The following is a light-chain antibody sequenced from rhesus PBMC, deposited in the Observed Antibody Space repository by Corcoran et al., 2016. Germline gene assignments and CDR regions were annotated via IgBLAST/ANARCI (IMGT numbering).Light chain of an antibody. J-gene: IGKJ1*01. CDR3: YQHRSGWT. V-gene: IGKV3-10*01. CDR2: GAS. Sequence: PGERATLSCRASQSVSSYLAWYQQKSGQAPRLLIYGASSRATGIPDGFSGSGSGTDFTLTISSLEPEDVGVYNCYQHRSGWTFGQGTKVEIK. CDR1: QSVSSY.